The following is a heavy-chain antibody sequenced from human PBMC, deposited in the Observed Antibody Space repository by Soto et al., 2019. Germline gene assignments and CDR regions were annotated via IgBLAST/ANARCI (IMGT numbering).Heavy chain of an antibody. D-gene: IGHD6-6*01. CDR3: ARGAPVGDTSSSEYY. CDR2: INGDGRST. V-gene: IGHV3-74*01. Sequence: GGSLRLSCAASGFTSSSYWMHWVRQAPGKGLVWVSRINGDGRSTSYADSVKGRFTISRDNAKNTLYLQMNSLRAEDTAVYYCARGAPVGDTSSSEYYWGQGPLGTAS. J-gene: IGHJ4*02. CDR1: GFTSSSYW.